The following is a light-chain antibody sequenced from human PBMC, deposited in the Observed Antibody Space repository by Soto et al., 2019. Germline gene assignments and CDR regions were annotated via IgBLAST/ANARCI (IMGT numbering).Light chain of an antibody. V-gene: IGLV3-1*01. Sequence: SYELTQPPSVSVSPGQTASITCSGDNLGNKYASWYQQKPGQSPVVVIYQDNKRPSGIPERFSGSNSGNTATLTISGTQAMDEADYYCQAWDSITAHNVFGTGTKLTVL. CDR2: QDN. CDR1: NLGNKY. J-gene: IGLJ1*01. CDR3: QAWDSITAHNV.